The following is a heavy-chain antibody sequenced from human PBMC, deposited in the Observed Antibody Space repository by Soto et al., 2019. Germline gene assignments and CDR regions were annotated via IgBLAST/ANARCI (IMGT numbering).Heavy chain of an antibody. V-gene: IGHV4-39*01. CDR2: IDYNGVT. Sequence: QVQLQESGPGLVKPSETLSLTCTVSGGSIYRSGYYWGWIRQPPGRGLEWIGNIDYNGVTYSNPSLKSRVTISRDTSKNQFSLKLTSLTAADTALYYCGKVLVGATGHTDSDSWGPGTLVAVSS. CDR3: GKVLVGATGHTDSDS. D-gene: IGHD2-15*01. J-gene: IGHJ4*02. CDR1: GGSIYRSGYY.